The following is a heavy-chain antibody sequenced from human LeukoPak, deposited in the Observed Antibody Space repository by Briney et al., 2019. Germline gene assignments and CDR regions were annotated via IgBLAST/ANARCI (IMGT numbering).Heavy chain of an antibody. Sequence: PSQTLSLTCTVSGGSISSGSYYWSWIRQPPGKGLEWIGYIYYSGSTNYNPSLKSRVTISVDTSKNQFSLKLSSVTAADTAVCYCARSQLGIPDYWGQGTLVTVSS. CDR1: GGSISSGSYY. CDR3: ARSQLGIPDY. CDR2: IYYSGST. D-gene: IGHD7-27*01. J-gene: IGHJ4*02. V-gene: IGHV4-61*01.